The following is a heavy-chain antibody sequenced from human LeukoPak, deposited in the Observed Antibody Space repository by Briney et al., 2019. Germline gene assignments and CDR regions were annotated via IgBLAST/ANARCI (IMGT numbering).Heavy chain of an antibody. Sequence: GGSLRLSCAASGFTFSDYCMSWIRQAPGKGLEWVSYISSSGSTIFYADSVKGRFTLSRDDSRNTVYLQLNNLRVEDTAIYYCARASWVSDPDAVRWGQGTQVTVSS. V-gene: IGHV3-11*01. D-gene: IGHD3-10*01. CDR1: GFTFSDYC. CDR2: ISSSGSTI. J-gene: IGHJ4*02. CDR3: ARASWVSDPDAVR.